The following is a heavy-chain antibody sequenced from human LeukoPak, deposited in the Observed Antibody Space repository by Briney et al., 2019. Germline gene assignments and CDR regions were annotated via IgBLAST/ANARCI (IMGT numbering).Heavy chain of an antibody. CDR2: IKHDGSEK. V-gene: IGHV3-7*01. D-gene: IGHD2-2*01. CDR3: AREKYAY. CDR1: GFTFSSYA. Sequence: PGGSLRLSFAASGFTFSSYAMSWVRQAPGKGLEWVADIKHDGSEKYYVDSVKGRFTISRDNAKNSLYLQVNSLRAEDTALYYCAREKYAYWGQGTLVTVSS. J-gene: IGHJ4*02.